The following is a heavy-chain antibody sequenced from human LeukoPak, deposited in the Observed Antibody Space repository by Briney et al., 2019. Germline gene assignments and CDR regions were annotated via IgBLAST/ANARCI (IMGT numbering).Heavy chain of an antibody. CDR1: GYTFTSYD. V-gene: IGHV1-8*01. CDR2: MNPNSGNT. CDR3: ARVGMFGVVIMRTDAFDI. Sequence: GASVKVSCKASGYTFTSYDINWVRQATGQGLEWMGWMNPNSGNTGYAQKFQGRVTMTRNTSISTAYMELSSLRSEDTAVYYCARVGMFGVVIMRTDAFDIWGEGTMVTVSS. J-gene: IGHJ3*02. D-gene: IGHD3-3*01.